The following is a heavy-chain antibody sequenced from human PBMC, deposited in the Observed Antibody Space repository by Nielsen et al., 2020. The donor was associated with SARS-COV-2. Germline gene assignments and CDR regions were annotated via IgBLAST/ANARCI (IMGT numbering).Heavy chain of an antibody. CDR3: ARDSEGDCSSTSCYTYYFDY. Sequence: SETLSLTCTVSGGSISSSSYYWGWIRQPPGKGLEWIGYIYYSGSTYYNPSLKSRVTISVDTSKNQFSLKLSSVTAADTAVYYCARDSEGDCSSTSCYTYYFDYWGQGTLVTVSS. CDR1: GGSISSSSYY. J-gene: IGHJ4*02. V-gene: IGHV4-31*03. CDR2: IYYSGST. D-gene: IGHD2-2*02.